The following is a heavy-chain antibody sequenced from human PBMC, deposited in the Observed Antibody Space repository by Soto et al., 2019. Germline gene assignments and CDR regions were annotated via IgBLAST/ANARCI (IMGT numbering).Heavy chain of an antibody. CDR3: ARDHRDTSGCWGYRLDWFGP. Sequence: PGGSLRLSCAVSGLTFSENWMSWVRQAPGKGLEWVANIKQDGGEKYYMESVRGRFTISRDNAKNLLYLQMNSLRAEDTAVYYCARDHRDTSGCWGYRLDWFGPWGQGTLVTVSS. CDR1: GLTFSENW. D-gene: IGHD2-15*01. CDR2: IKQDGGEK. J-gene: IGHJ5*02. V-gene: IGHV3-7*01.